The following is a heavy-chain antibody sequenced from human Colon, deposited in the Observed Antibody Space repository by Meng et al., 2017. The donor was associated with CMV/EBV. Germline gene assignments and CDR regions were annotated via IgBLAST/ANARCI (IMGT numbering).Heavy chain of an antibody. Sequence: SASSYLDSLLPSPGQALERLRWLIPQSGSTRSAQTFHDRVTMASGTSIYTAYLELNRLKSDDTAVYYCARDPGCDDPTCYGIGWDLWGQGTLVTVSS. CDR1: SASSY. CDR2: LIPQSGST. CDR3: ARDPGCDDPTCYGIGWDL. D-gene: IGHD2-2*01. V-gene: IGHV1-8*01. J-gene: IGHJ5*02.